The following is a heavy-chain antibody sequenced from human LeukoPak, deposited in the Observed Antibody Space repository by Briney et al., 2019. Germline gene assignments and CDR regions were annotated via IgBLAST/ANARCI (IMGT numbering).Heavy chain of an antibody. Sequence: GASVKVSCKASGYTFTSYDINWVRQATGQGLEWMGWMNPNSGNTGYAQKFQGRVTITRNTSISTAYMELSSLRSEDTAVYYCARGLQQQLVFHYYYYMDVWGKGTTVTVSS. CDR2: MNPNSGNT. D-gene: IGHD6-13*01. J-gene: IGHJ6*03. V-gene: IGHV1-8*03. CDR1: GYTFTSYD. CDR3: ARGLQQQLVFHYYYYMDV.